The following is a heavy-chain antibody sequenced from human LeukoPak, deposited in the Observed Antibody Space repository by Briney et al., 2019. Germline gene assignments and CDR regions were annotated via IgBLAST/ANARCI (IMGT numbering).Heavy chain of an antibody. V-gene: IGHV3-30*02. Sequence: PGGSLRLSCAASGFTFSSYGMHWVRQAPGKGLEWVAFIRYDGSNKYYADSVKGRFTISRDNSKNTLYPQMNSLRAEDTAVYYCAKAGNSYYYYYMNVWGKGTTVTVSS. CDR2: IRYDGSNK. D-gene: IGHD4-23*01. J-gene: IGHJ6*03. CDR3: AKAGNSYYYYYMNV. CDR1: GFTFSSYG.